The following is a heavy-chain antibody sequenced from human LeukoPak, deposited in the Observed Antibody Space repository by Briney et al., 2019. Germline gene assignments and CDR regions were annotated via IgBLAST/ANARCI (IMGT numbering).Heavy chain of an antibody. CDR2: IGGGDTT. Sequence: PRGSLRLSCAASGFTFSTYVMTWVRQPPGKGLEWVSAIGGGDTTYYADSVKGRFTISRDNSKNTLYLQMDSLRADDTAVYYCAKGRFADGYNLWGQETLVPVSS. CDR1: GFTFSTYV. CDR3: AKGRFADGYNL. V-gene: IGHV3-23*01. J-gene: IGHJ4*02. D-gene: IGHD5-24*01.